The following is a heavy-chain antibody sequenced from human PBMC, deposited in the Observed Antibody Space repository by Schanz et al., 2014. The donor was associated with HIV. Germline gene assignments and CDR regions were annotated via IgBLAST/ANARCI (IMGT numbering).Heavy chain of an antibody. CDR3: AARPAVAVGAPWEY. Sequence: QVQLVESGGGVVQPGKSLKISCAASGFSFRSFGMHWVRQGPGKGLEWVAAMWYDESHKGYADSVKGRFTISRDNSKNTLYXXMSSXRAEDTAVYYCAARPAVAVGAPWEYWGQGTLVTVSS. CDR2: MWYDESHK. CDR1: GFSFRSFG. D-gene: IGHD6-19*01. V-gene: IGHV3-33*08. J-gene: IGHJ4*02.